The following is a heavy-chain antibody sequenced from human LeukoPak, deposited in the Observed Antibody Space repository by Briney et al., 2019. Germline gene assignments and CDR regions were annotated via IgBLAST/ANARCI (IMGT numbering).Heavy chain of an antibody. CDR3: ARGDYGDTPLGY. D-gene: IGHD4-17*01. CDR2: INHSGST. CDR1: GGSFSGYY. Sequence: SETLSLTCAVYGGSFSGYYWSWIRQPPGKGLEWIGEINHSGSTNYDPSLKSRVTISVDTSKNQFSLKLSSVTAADTAVYYCARGDYGDTPLGYWGQGTLVTVSS. V-gene: IGHV4-34*01. J-gene: IGHJ4*02.